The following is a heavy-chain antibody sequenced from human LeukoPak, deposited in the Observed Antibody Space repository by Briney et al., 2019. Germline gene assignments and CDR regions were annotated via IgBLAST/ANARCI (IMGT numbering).Heavy chain of an antibody. V-gene: IGHV4-30-2*01. J-gene: IGHJ1*01. CDR2: IYHSGST. Sequence: PSETLSLTCTVSGGSISSGGYYWSWIRQPPGKGLEWIGYIYHSGSTYYNPSLKSRVTISVDRSKNQFSLKLSSVTAADTAVYYCAGRLFYDILTGYHGPYFQHWGQGTLVTVSS. CDR3: AGRLFYDILTGYHGPYFQH. D-gene: IGHD3-9*01. CDR1: GGSISSGGYY.